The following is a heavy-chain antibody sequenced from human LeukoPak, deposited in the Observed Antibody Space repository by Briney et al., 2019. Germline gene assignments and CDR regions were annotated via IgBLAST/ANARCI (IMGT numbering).Heavy chain of an antibody. CDR1: GFRFSTYS. Sequence: GGTLRLSCAGSGFRFSTYSIHWVRQAPARGLEWVALITDDGSNQYYADSVKGRFTISRDNSKSTMYLQMNGLRGEDTAVYYCATKESGTYYNWGQGTLVTVSS. V-gene: IGHV3-30*03. D-gene: IGHD1-26*01. CDR3: ATKESGTYYN. J-gene: IGHJ4*02. CDR2: ITDDGSNQ.